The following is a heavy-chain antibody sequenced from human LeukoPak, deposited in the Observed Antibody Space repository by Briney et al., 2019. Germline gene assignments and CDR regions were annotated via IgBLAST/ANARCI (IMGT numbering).Heavy chain of an antibody. CDR3: AADLPYSNYGPLDY. V-gene: IGHV1-58*01. CDR1: GFTFSNSA. CDR2: IVVGSGNS. D-gene: IGHD4-11*01. J-gene: IGHJ4*02. Sequence: ASVKVSCKAAGFTFSNSAVQWVRQARGQRLEWIGWIVVGSGNSNYAQKFQERVTITRDMSTGTVYMELSSLTSDDTAVYYCAADLPYSNYGPLDYWGQGTLVTVSS.